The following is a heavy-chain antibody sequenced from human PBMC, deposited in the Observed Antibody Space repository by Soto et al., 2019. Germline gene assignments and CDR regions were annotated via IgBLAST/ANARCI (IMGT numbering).Heavy chain of an antibody. D-gene: IGHD5-12*01. CDR1: GYTFTSYA. V-gene: IGHV1-3*01. Sequence: GASVKVSCKASGYTFTSYAMHWVRQAPGQRLEWMGWINAGNGNTKYSQKFQGRVTITRDTSASTAYMELSSLRSEDTAVYYCARRERLVATARYYYYGMDVWGQGTTVTVSS. CDR2: INAGNGNT. J-gene: IGHJ6*02. CDR3: ARRERLVATARYYYYGMDV.